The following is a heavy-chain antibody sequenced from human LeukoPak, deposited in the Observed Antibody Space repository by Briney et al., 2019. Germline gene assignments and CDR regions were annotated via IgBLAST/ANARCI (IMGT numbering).Heavy chain of an antibody. D-gene: IGHD6-19*01. CDR2: ISGSGGST. V-gene: IGHV3-23*01. CDR3: AKDLLAVAGTSDY. CDR1: GFTFSSYA. Sequence: GSLRLSCAASGFTFSSYAMSWVRQSPGKGLEWVSAISGSGGSTYYADSVEGRFTISRDNSKNTLYLQMNSLRAEDTAVYYCAKDLLAVAGTSDYWGQGTLVTVSS. J-gene: IGHJ4*02.